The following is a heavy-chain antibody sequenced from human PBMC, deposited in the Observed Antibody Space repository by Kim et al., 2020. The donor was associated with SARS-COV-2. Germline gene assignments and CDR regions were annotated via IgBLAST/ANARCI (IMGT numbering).Heavy chain of an antibody. V-gene: IGHV3-9*01. Sequence: GGSLRLSCAASGFTFDDYAMHWVRQAPGKGLEWVSGISWNSGSIGYADSVKGRFTISRDNAKNSLYLQMNSLRAEDTALYYCAKDMSGGYSGYEPFDYWGQGTLVTVSS. CDR3: AKDMSGGYSGYEPFDY. CDR1: GFTFDDYA. CDR2: ISWNSGSI. D-gene: IGHD5-12*01. J-gene: IGHJ4*02.